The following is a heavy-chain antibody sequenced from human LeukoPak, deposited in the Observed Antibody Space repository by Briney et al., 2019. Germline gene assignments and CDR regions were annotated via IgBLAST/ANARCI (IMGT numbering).Heavy chain of an antibody. J-gene: IGHJ4*02. CDR1: GGSFSGYY. CDR2: INHSGST. Sequence: SETLSLTCAVYGGSFSGYYWSWIRQPPGKGLEWIGEINHSGSTNYNPSLKSRVTISVDTSKNQFSLKLSSVTAADTAVYYCARGFSRAPVDYWGQGTLVTVSS. V-gene: IGHV4-34*01. CDR3: ARGFSRAPVDY.